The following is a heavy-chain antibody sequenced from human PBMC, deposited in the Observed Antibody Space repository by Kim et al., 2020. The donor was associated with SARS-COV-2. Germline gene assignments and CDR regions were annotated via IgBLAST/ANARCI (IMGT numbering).Heavy chain of an antibody. D-gene: IGHD3-9*01. CDR1: GGSINSGDYY. CDR3: ARGRDILTGYYTPSPLFYFDS. Sequence: SETLSLTCTVSGGSINSGDYYWSWIRQHPGKGLECIGNSHHSGSTYYNPSLKSRVTISVDTSNNQFSLKMTSVTAADTAVYYCARGRDILTGYYTPSPLFYFDSWGQGTLVTVSS. V-gene: IGHV4-31*03. CDR2: SHHSGST. J-gene: IGHJ4*02.